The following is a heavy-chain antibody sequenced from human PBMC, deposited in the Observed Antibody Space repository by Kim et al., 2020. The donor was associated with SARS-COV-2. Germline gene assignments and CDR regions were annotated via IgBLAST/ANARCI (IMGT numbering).Heavy chain of an antibody. D-gene: IGHD6-19*01. V-gene: IGHV4-39*07. J-gene: IGHJ4*02. CDR2: IYYSGST. Sequence: SETLSLTCTVSGGSISSSSYYWGWIRQPPGKGLEWIGSIYYSGSTYYNPSLKSRVTISVDTSKNQFSLKLSSVTAADTAVYYCAREGYSSGWDLDYWGQGTLVTVSS. CDR3: AREGYSSGWDLDY. CDR1: GGSISSSSYY.